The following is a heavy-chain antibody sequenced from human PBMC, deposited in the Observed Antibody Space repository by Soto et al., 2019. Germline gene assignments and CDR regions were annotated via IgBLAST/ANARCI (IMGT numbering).Heavy chain of an antibody. J-gene: IGHJ4*02. D-gene: IGHD6-13*01. CDR2: MSRTGDNT. CDR1: GFTFSIYA. V-gene: IGHV3-23*01. Sequence: GGSLRLSCAASGFTFSIYAMTWVRQSPGKGLEWVSSMSRTGDNTYYADSVKGRFTISRDNSKNTLYLQMNSLRAEDTAVYYCAKDALLYSSSWYRGDYWGQGTLVTVSS. CDR3: AKDALLYSSSWYRGDY.